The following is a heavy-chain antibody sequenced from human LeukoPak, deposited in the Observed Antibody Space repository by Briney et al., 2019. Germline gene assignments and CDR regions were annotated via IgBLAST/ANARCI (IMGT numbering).Heavy chain of an antibody. CDR2: INHSGST. J-gene: IGHJ6*02. CDR1: GGSFSGYY. Sequence: PSETLSLTCAVYGGSFSGYYWSWIRQPPGKGLEWIGEINHSGSTNYNPSLKSRVTISVDTSKNQFSLKLSSVTAADTAVYYCARRPPTRGAVTQLRYGMDVWGQGTTVTVSS. CDR3: ARRPPTRGAVTQLRYGMDV. V-gene: IGHV4-34*01. D-gene: IGHD6-19*01.